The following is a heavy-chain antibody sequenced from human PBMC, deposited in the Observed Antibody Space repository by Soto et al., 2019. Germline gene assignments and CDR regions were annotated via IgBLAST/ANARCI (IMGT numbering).Heavy chain of an antibody. CDR2: IWYDGSNK. Sequence: GGSLRLSCAVSGFTFSSYGMHWVRQAPGKGLEWVAVIWYDGSNKYYADSVKGRFTISRDNSKNTLYLQMNSLRAEDTAVYYCARETVYYDFWSGYYTYYYYYGMDVWGQGTTVTVSS. D-gene: IGHD3-3*01. CDR1: GFTFSSYG. CDR3: ARETVYYDFWSGYYTYYYYYGMDV. V-gene: IGHV3-33*01. J-gene: IGHJ6*02.